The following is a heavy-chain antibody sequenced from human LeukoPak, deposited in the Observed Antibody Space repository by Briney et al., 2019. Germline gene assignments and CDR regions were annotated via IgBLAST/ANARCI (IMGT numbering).Heavy chain of an antibody. CDR3: ARGYTDGWLIGY. D-gene: IGHD6-19*01. CDR1: GYTFTSYG. Sequence: ASVKVSCKASGYTFTSYGITWVRQAPGQGPEWMGWISAYSGYTNYAQRFQGRVTMTTDTSTSTTYMELRSLRSDDTAVYYCARGYTDGWLIGYWGQGTLVTVSS. V-gene: IGHV1-18*01. J-gene: IGHJ4*02. CDR2: ISAYSGYT.